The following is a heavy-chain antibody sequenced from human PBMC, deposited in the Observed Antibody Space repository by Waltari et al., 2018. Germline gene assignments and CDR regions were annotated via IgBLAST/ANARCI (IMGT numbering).Heavy chain of an antibody. CDR2: IYYAGNA. CDR1: GGSITNSAYY. J-gene: IGHJ4*02. D-gene: IGHD6-13*01. Sequence: QLQLQESGTGLVTPSETLSIPCTVSGGSITNSAYYWGGIRQPPGKGLEWIGAIYYAGNAYYNPSLMSRVTISVDTSKNQFSLKLSSVTAADTAVYYCARQGASSWFYVTFDYWGQGTLVPVSS. CDR3: ARQGASSWFYVTFDY. V-gene: IGHV4-39*01.